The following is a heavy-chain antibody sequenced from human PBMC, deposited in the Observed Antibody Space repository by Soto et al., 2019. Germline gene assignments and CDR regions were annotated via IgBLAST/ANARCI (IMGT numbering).Heavy chain of an antibody. CDR1: GFTFSNAW. D-gene: IGHD1-1*01. Sequence: PGGSLRLSCAASGFTFSNAWMSWVRQAPGKGLEWVGRIKSKTDGGTTDYAAPVKGRFTISRDDSKNTLYLQMNSLKTEDTDVYYCKKGLGDWTLEYWGQGTLVTVSS. J-gene: IGHJ4*02. V-gene: IGHV3-15*01. CDR3: KKGLGDWTLEY. CDR2: IKSKTDGGTT.